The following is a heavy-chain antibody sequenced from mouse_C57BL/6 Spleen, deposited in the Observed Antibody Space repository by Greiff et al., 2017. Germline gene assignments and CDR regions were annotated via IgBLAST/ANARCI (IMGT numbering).Heavy chain of an antibody. CDR3: ARERTGTPSFDY. J-gene: IGHJ2*01. CDR1: GYTFTSYW. Sequence: QVQLQQPGAELVRPGSSVKLSCKASGYTFTSYWMHWVKQRPIQGLEWIGNIDPSDSETHYNQKFKDKATLTVDKSSSTAYMQLSSLTSEDSAVDYCARERTGTPSFDYCGQGTTLTVSS. D-gene: IGHD4-1*01. V-gene: IGHV1-52*01. CDR2: IDPSDSET.